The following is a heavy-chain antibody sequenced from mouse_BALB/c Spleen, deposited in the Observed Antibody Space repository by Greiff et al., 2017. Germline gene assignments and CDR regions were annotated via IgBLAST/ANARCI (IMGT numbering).Heavy chain of an antibody. CDR3: ARDLMSHYYSSSYPFAY. V-gene: IGHV7-3*02. J-gene: IGHJ3*01. D-gene: IGHD1-1*01. CDR2: IRNKANGYTT. Sequence: EVKVVESGGGLVQPGGSLRLSCATSGFTFTDYYMSWVRQPPGKALEWLGFIRNKANGYTTEYSASVKGRFTISRDNSQSILYLQMNTLRAEDSATYYCARDLMSHYYSSSYPFAYWGQGTLVTVSA. CDR1: GFTFTDYY.